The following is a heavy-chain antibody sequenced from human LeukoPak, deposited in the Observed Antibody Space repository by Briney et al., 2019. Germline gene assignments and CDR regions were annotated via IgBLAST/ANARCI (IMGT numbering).Heavy chain of an antibody. Sequence: SETLSLTYTVSGGSISDYYWSWIRQPPGKGLEWIGYIYYSGTTKYNPSLKSRVTLSVDTSKNQFTLNLSSVTAADTAVYYCARTSYYYDTSGYNWYFALWGRGTLVTVSS. CDR1: GGSISDYY. CDR3: ARTSYYYDTSGYNWYFAL. J-gene: IGHJ2*01. CDR2: IYYSGTT. V-gene: IGHV4-59*08. D-gene: IGHD3-22*01.